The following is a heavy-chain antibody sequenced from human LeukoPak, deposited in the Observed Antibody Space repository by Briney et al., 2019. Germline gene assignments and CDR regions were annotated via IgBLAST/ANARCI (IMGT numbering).Heavy chain of an antibody. D-gene: IGHD3-16*01. J-gene: IGHJ4*02. Sequence: GGSLRLSCAASGFIVSNKYMSWVRQAPGKGLEWVSVIYSGTNTYYADSVQGRFTISRDTSRNTLYLQMNSLRAVDTAVYYCTRLGPYYFDSWGQGTLVIVSS. CDR1: GFIVSNKY. V-gene: IGHV3-53*01. CDR2: IYSGTNT. CDR3: TRLGPYYFDS.